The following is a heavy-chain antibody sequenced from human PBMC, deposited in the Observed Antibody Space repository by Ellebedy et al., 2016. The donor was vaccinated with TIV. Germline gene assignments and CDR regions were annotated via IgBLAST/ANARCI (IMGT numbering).Heavy chain of an antibody. Sequence: GESLKISCAASGFTFSGSAIHWVRQASGKGLEWVGRIRSKANSYATAYAASVEGRFGISRDDSKNSLYLQMNSLKTEDTAIYYCARDTTSDYWGQGALVTVSS. CDR2: IRSKANSYAT. CDR1: GFTFSGSA. V-gene: IGHV3-73*01. D-gene: IGHD1-1*01. J-gene: IGHJ4*02. CDR3: ARDTTSDY.